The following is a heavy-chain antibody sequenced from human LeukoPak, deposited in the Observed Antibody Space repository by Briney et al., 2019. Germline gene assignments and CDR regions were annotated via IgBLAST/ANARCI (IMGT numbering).Heavy chain of an antibody. V-gene: IGHV3-30*18. CDR1: GFTFSSYG. CDR3: AKDLDCSGGSCYFLYYYYYYGMDV. Sequence: PGGSLRLSCAASGFTFSSYGMHWVRQAPGKGLKWVAVISYDGSNKYYADSVKGRFTISRDNSKNTLYLQMNSLRAEDTAMYYCAKDLDCSGGSCYFLYYYYYYGMDVWGQGTTVTVSS. D-gene: IGHD2-15*01. J-gene: IGHJ6*02. CDR2: ISYDGSNK.